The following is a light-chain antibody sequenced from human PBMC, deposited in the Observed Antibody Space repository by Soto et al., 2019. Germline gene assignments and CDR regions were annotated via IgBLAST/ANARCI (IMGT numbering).Light chain of an antibody. CDR1: SSNIGTTY. CDR2: RNN. Sequence: QSVLTQPPSASGTPAQRVTISCSGSSSNIGTTYVFWYQQLPGTAPKLLIYRNNQRPSGVPDRFSGSKSGTSASLAISGLRSEDEADYYCAAWDDSLSGWVFGGGTKVTVL. J-gene: IGLJ3*02. V-gene: IGLV1-47*01. CDR3: AAWDDSLSGWV.